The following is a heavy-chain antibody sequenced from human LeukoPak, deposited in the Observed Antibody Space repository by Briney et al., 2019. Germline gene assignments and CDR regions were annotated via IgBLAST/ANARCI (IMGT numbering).Heavy chain of an antibody. CDR2: INPNSGGT. J-gene: IGHJ6*02. Sequence: ASVKVSCKASGYTFAGYYMHWVRQAPGQGLEWMGWINPNSGGTNYAQKFQGRVTMTRDTSISTAYMELSRLRSDDTAVYYCARYILTDYYYYGMDVRGQGTTVTVSS. CDR1: GYTFAGYY. D-gene: IGHD3-9*01. V-gene: IGHV1-2*02. CDR3: ARYILTDYYYYGMDV.